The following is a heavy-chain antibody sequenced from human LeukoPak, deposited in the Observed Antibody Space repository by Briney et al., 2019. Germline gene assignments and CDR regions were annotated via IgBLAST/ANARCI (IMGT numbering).Heavy chain of an antibody. D-gene: IGHD3-3*01. CDR1: GDSVISGLYY. CDR3: ARGKYYGDSDF. CDR2: VYHSGST. J-gene: IGHJ4*02. Sequence: PSETLSLTCSVSGDSVISGLYYWTWVRQPPGKGLEWIGYVYHSGSTTYNPSLKSRVIISIDTSQNKFSLKLRSVTAADTAMYYCARGKYYGDSDFWGQGTLVIVSS. V-gene: IGHV4-61*01.